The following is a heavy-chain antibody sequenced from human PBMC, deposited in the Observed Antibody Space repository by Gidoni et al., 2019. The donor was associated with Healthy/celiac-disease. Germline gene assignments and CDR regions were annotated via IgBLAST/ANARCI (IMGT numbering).Heavy chain of an antibody. D-gene: IGHD5-12*01. CDR2: INPNSGGT. V-gene: IGHV1-2*02. CDR1: GYTFTGYY. CDR3: ARGQLHSGYDQPGGLDY. Sequence: QVQLVQSGAEVKKPGASVKVSCKASGYTFTGYYMHWVRQAPGQGLEWMGWINPNSGGTNYAQKFQGRVTMTRDTSISTAYMELSRLRSDDTAVYYCARGQLHSGYDQPGGLDYWGQGTLVTVSS. J-gene: IGHJ4*02.